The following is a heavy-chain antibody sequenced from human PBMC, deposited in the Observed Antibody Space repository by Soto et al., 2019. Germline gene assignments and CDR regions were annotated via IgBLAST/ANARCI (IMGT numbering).Heavy chain of an antibody. J-gene: IGHJ4*02. CDR2: ISGSSITI. CDR1: GFTFSDSY. CDR3: ARFLGGIPARPFDY. V-gene: IGHV3-11*01. Sequence: QVQLVESGGGLVKPGGSVRLSCAASGFTFSDSYMSWVRQAPGKGLEWLSDISGSSITISHADSVKGRFTISRDNYKNSVDLQMDSLRAEDTAVYYCARFLGGIPARPFDYWGQGTLVTVSS. D-gene: IGHD6-6*01.